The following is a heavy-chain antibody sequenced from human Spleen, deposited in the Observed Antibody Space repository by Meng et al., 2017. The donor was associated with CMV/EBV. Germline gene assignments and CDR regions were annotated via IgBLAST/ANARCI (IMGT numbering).Heavy chain of an antibody. J-gene: IGHJ5*02. CDR1: GGSISSGDYY. V-gene: IGHV4-30-4*08. Sequence: QEQLQESGPGLVKPSQTLSLTCTVSGGSISSGDYYWSWIRQPPGKGLEWIGYIYYSGSTYYNPSLKSRVTISVDTSKNQFSLKLSSVTAADTAVYYCARGNIVVVPAAIFDWFDPWGQGTLVTVSS. CDR3: ARGNIVVVPAAIFDWFDP. CDR2: IYYSGST. D-gene: IGHD2-2*01.